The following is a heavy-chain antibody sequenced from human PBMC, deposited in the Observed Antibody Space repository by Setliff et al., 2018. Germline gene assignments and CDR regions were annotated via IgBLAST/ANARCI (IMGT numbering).Heavy chain of an antibody. V-gene: IGHV4-34*12. CDR1: GGSFSGYY. J-gene: IGHJ4*02. CDR3: AKGRGEMDS. D-gene: IGHD3-10*01. Sequence: PSETLSLTCGVYGGSFSGYYWSWIRQPPGKRLEWIGEIIPGGSTNYNPSLKSRVTISVDTSKNQFSLKVNSVTVADTAVYYCAKGRGEMDSWGQGILVTVSS. CDR2: IIPGGST.